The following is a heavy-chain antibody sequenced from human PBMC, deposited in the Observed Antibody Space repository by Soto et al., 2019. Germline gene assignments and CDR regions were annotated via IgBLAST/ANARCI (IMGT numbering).Heavy chain of an antibody. D-gene: IGHD3-10*01. V-gene: IGHV3-23*01. CDR1: VFTFSTYT. CDR2: FRAGGDDGTT. CDR3: AKKVNSGPGTQYFDD. J-gene: IGHJ1*01. Sequence: PAGSLRLSCVASVFTFSTYTLSCVRHSPGKWLEWVSGFRAGGDDGTTYYADSVKGRFTISRDNSKNTPFLQMNSLGAEDTAIYYCAKKVNSGPGTQYFDDCGQGTLVTVSS.